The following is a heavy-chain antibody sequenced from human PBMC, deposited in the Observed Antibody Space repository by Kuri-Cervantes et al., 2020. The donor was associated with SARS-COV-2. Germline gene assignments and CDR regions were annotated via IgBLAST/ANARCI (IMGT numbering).Heavy chain of an antibody. CDR2: IKSKTDGGTT. J-gene: IGHJ4*02. CDR3: TTDNYYDSSGYYGGVY. V-gene: IGHV3-15*01. Sequence: GESLKISCAASGFTFSDYYMSWIRQAPGKGLEWVGRIKSKTDGGTTDYAAPVKGRFTISRDDSKNTLYLQMNSLKTEDTAVYYCTTDNYYDSSGYYGGVYWGQGTLVTVSS. CDR1: GFTFSDYY. D-gene: IGHD3-22*01.